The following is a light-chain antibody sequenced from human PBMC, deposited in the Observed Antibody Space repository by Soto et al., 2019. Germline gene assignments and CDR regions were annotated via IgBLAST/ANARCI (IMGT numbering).Light chain of an antibody. Sequence: QSALTQPASVSGSPGQSITISCTGTSSDVGSYNLVSWYQQHPGKAPKLMIYEGSKRPSGVSNRFSGSKSGNTASLTISGLQAEDEADYYCCSYAGSSTLEFGGGTKLPVL. J-gene: IGLJ2*01. CDR2: EGS. CDR3: CSYAGSSTLE. CDR1: SSDVGSYNL. V-gene: IGLV2-23*01.